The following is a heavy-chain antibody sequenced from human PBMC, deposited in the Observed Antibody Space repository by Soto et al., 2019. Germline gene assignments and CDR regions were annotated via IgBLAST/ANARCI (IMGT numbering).Heavy chain of an antibody. CDR3: ARAPSWYNFDY. Sequence: ASVKVSCKASGYTFTSYGMHWVRQAPGQRLEWMGWINAGNGNKKYSQKFQGRVTITRDTSASTAYMELSSLRSEDTAVYYCARAPSWYNFDYWGQGTLVTVSS. CDR1: GYTFTSYG. D-gene: IGHD6-13*01. CDR2: INAGNGNK. J-gene: IGHJ4*02. V-gene: IGHV1-3*01.